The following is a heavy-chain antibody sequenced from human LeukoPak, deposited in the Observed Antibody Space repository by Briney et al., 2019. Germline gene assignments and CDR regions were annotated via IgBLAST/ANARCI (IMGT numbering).Heavy chain of an antibody. CDR1: GFPFSSYA. V-gene: IGHV3-23*01. CDR3: AKEGGAGYGYGMDV. CDR2: IGGNT. J-gene: IGHJ6*02. D-gene: IGHD5-18*01. Sequence: GSLRLSFAASGFPFSSYAMAWVRQAPGEGVGWVSSIGGNTYYTASLKGRFTISRDNYKNTLYLQMDSLRAGDTALYYCAKEGGAGYGYGMDVWGQGTTVTVSS.